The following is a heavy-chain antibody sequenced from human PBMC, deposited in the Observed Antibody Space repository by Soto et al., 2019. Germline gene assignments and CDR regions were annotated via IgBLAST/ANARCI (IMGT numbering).Heavy chain of an antibody. CDR1: GGTFSSYA. D-gene: IGHD6-19*01. J-gene: IGHJ4*02. CDR2: ITPIFGTA. V-gene: IGHV1-69*01. CDR3: ARHSPGSSGWYPLGALGY. Sequence: QVQLVQSGAEVKKPGSSVKVSCKASGGTFSSYAISWVRQAPGQGLEWMGGITPIFGTANYAQKFQGRVTITADESTSTAYMELSSLRSEDTAVYYCARHSPGSSGWYPLGALGYWGQGTLVTVSS.